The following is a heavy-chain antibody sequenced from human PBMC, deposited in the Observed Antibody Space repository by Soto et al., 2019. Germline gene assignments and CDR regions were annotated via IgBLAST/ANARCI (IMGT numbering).Heavy chain of an antibody. Sequence: QLHLQESGSGLVRPSQTLTLTCAVSGASISSGDYSWTWIRQPPGRGLEWIGYIYHSGNTYYNPSLKSRVTISVVRSKNQFFLDLNYVTAADTAVYYCARFGHSGGYFPSYFDSWGQGTLGTVSS. J-gene: IGHJ4*02. CDR1: GASISSGDYS. V-gene: IGHV4-30-2*01. D-gene: IGHD3-22*01. CDR3: ARFGHSGGYFPSYFDS. CDR2: IYHSGNT.